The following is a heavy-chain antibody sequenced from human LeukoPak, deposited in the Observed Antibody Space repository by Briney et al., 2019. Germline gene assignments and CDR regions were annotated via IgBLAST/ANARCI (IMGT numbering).Heavy chain of an antibody. V-gene: IGHV3-21*05. CDR1: GFTFSSYE. J-gene: IGHJ4*02. Sequence: GGSLRLSCAASGFTFSSYEMNWVRQAPGKGLEWVSYISSSSSYIYYADSVKGRFTISRDNAKNSLYLQMNSLRAEDTAVYYCARSTGTSHFDYWGQGTLVTVSS. CDR3: ARSTGTSHFDY. D-gene: IGHD1-1*01. CDR2: ISSSSSYI.